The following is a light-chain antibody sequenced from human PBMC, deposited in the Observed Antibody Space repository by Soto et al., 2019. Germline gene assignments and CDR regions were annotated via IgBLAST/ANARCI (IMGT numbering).Light chain of an antibody. Sequence: QSALTQPASVSGSPGQSITISCTGTVSDVGNYNYVTWYQQHPGKAPKRIIYDVRNRPSGVSNRFSGSKSGNTASLTISGLQAEDEADYYCSSYTTSSTVIFGGGTKVTVL. CDR3: SSYTTSSTVI. CDR1: VSDVGNYNY. V-gene: IGLV2-14*01. CDR2: DVR. J-gene: IGLJ2*01.